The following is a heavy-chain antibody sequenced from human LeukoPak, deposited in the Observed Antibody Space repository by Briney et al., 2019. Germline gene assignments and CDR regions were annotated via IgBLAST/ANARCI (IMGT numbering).Heavy chain of an antibody. CDR2: ISGSGGMT. J-gene: IGHJ4*02. CDR3: ARADSNWHLSYFDY. D-gene: IGHD6-13*01. Sequence: GGSLRLSCAASGFTFSSYPGNWVRPAPGKGVEWVSGISGSGGMTYYADSVKGRSAISRDNTNNTLYVQTNSLRAEDTAVYYCARADSNWHLSYFDYWGQGTLVTVSS. CDR1: GFTFSSYP. V-gene: IGHV3-23*01.